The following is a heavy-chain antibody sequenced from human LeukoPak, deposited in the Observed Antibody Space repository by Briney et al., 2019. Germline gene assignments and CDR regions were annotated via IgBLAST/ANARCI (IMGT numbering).Heavy chain of an antibody. CDR2: IYYSGST. Sequence: SETLSLTCTVSGGSISSYYWSWIRQPPGKGLEWIGYIYYSGSTNYNPSLKSRVTISVDTSKNQFSLRLSSVTAADTAVYYCARYSSGGMKPPDYYYYYYYMDVWGKGTTVTVSS. CDR3: ARYSSGGMKPPDYYYYYYYMDV. V-gene: IGHV4-59*01. CDR1: GGSISSYY. D-gene: IGHD3-16*01. J-gene: IGHJ6*03.